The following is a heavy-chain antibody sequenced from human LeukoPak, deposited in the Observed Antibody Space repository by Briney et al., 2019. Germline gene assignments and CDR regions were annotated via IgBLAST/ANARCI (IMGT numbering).Heavy chain of an antibody. CDR1: GGTFSSYA. CDR2: IIPILGTA. Sequence: SVKVSCKASGGTFSSYAISWVRQAPGQGLEWMGGIIPILGTANYAQKFQGRVTITTDESTSTAYMELSSLRSEDTAVYYCATLRTPHIVVVQAAQNWYFDLWGRGTLATVSS. D-gene: IGHD2-2*01. V-gene: IGHV1-69*05. J-gene: IGHJ2*01. CDR3: ATLRTPHIVVVQAAQNWYFDL.